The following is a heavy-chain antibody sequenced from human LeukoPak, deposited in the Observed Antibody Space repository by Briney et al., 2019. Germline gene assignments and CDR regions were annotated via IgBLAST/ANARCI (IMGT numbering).Heavy chain of an antibody. CDR3: AKRIVGATVVDY. Sequence: GGSLRLSCAASGFTFSSYGMSWVRQAPGKGLEWVSAISGSGGSTYYADSVKGRFTISRDNSKNTLYLQMNSLRAEDTAVYYCAKRIVGATVVDYWGQGTLVTVSS. CDR1: GFTFSSYG. V-gene: IGHV3-23*01. CDR2: ISGSGGST. J-gene: IGHJ4*02. D-gene: IGHD1-26*01.